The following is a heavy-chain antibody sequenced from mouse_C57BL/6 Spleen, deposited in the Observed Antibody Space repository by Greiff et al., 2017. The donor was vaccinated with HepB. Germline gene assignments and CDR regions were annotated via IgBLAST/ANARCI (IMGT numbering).Heavy chain of an antibody. CDR1: GFSLTSYG. CDR2: IWSGGST. Sequence: VQLVESGPGLVQPSQSLSITCTVSGFSLTSYGVHWVRQSPGKGLEWLGVIWSGGSTDYNAAFISRLSISKDNSKSQVFFKMNSLQADDTAIYYCARTYYSNYVWYFDVWGTGTTVTVSS. J-gene: IGHJ1*03. V-gene: IGHV2-2*01. D-gene: IGHD2-5*01. CDR3: ARTYYSNYVWYFDV.